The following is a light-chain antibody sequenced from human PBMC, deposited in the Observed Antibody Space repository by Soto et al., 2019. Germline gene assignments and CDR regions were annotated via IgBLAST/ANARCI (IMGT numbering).Light chain of an antibody. CDR2: LGS. CDR3: MQALQTPT. CDR1: QSLLHSDGYNY. Sequence: EIVMTQSPLSLPVTPGEPASISCRSSQSLLHSDGYNYLDWYLQKPGQSPQLLIYLGSNRASGVPDRFSGSGSGTDFKLKISRVEAEDVGFYYCMQALQTPTFGQGTKVEIK. V-gene: IGKV2-28*01. J-gene: IGKJ1*01.